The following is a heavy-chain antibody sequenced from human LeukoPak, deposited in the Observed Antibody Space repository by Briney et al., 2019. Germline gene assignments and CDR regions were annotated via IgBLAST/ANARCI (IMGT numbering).Heavy chain of an antibody. V-gene: IGHV3-23*01. CDR1: GFTFSIYA. J-gene: IGHJ6*03. CDR2: ITDTGGST. Sequence: GGSLRLSCAASGFTFSIYAMSWVRQAPGKGLEWVSAITDTGGSTFYADSVKGRFTISRDNSKNTLYLQMNSLRAEDTAVYYCAKGSDFEGYGYFPYYYYYMDVWGKGTTVTVSS. CDR3: AKGSDFEGYGYFPYYYYYMDV. D-gene: IGHD5-18*01.